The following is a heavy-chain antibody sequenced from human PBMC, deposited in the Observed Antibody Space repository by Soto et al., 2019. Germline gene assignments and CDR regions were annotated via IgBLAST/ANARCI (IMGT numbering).Heavy chain of an antibody. Sequence: PSETLSLTCTVSGGSISSSSYYWCWIRQPPGKGLEWIGSIYYSGSTYYNPSLKSRVTISVDTSKNQFSLKLSSVTAADTAVYYCARQSAATDKIYIDYWGQGTLVTVS. V-gene: IGHV4-39*01. CDR3: ARQSAATDKIYIDY. D-gene: IGHD2-15*01. CDR1: GGSISSSSYY. J-gene: IGHJ4*02. CDR2: IYYSGST.